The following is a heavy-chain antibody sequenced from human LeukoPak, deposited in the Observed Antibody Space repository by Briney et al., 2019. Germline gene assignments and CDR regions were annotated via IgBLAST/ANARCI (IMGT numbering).Heavy chain of an antibody. D-gene: IGHD2-21*02. CDR2: INSDGSST. V-gene: IGHV3-74*01. CDR1: GFTFSSYW. Sequence: GGSLRLSCAASGFTFSSYWMHWVRQAPGKGLVWVSRINSDGSSTSYADSVKGRFTISRDNAKNTLYLQMNSLRAEDTAVYYCASCYWLKDAFDIWGQGTMVTVSS. CDR3: ASCYWLKDAFDI. J-gene: IGHJ3*02.